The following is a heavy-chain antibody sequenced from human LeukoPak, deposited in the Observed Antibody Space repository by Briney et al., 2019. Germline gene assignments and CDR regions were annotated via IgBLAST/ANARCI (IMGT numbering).Heavy chain of an antibody. J-gene: IGHJ4*02. Sequence: GGSLRLSCAASGFIFSAYAMTWVRQAPGKGLEWVSGISDGGGNTYYADSVRGRFTISRDNSKNTLYLQMNSLRAEDTAVYYCAKDDRWLQFCCWGQGTLVTVSA. V-gene: IGHV3-23*01. CDR1: GFIFSAYA. CDR3: AKDDRWLQFCC. CDR2: ISDGGGNT. D-gene: IGHD5-24*01.